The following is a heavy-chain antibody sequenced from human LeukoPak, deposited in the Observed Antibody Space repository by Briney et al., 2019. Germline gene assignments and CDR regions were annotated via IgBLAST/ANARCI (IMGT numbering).Heavy chain of an antibody. J-gene: IGHJ4*02. V-gene: IGHV3-23*01. D-gene: IGHD3-22*01. CDR3: ARDPYYYDTPRGY. Sequence: PGGSLRLSCAASGFTFSSYAMSWVRQAPGKGLEWVSAISGSGGTIYYADSVKGRFTISRDNAKNSLYLQMNSLRDEDTAVYYCARDPYYYDTPRGYWGQGTLVTVSS. CDR2: ISGSGGTI. CDR1: GFTFSSYA.